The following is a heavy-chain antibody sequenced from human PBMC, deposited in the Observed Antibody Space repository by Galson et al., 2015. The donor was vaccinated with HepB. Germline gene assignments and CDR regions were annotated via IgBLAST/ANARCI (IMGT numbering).Heavy chain of an antibody. D-gene: IGHD3-10*01. J-gene: IGHJ2*01. V-gene: IGHV4-59*08. Sequence: QVQLQESGPGLVKASETLSLTCTVSGDSISNYYCSWIRQPPGKRLEWIGYIYYSGSTSYNPSLKSRVSMSVDTSKNQFSLRLSSVTAADTAVYYCVRHRGNWYFDLWGRGTLVTVSS. CDR2: IYYSGST. CDR3: VRHRGNWYFDL. CDR1: GDSISNYY.